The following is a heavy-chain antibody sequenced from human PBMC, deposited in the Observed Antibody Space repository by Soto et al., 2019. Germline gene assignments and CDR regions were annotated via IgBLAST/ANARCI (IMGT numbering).Heavy chain of an antibody. Sequence: GASVKVSCKASGYTFANYAIHWVRQAPGQRLEGMGWINVGNGNIKYSQKFKGRVTITRDTSATTAYMELSSLRSEDTAVYYCARCEQYYYDSSGYYYPSGYYYYGMDVWGQGTTVT. V-gene: IGHV1-3*01. CDR1: GYTFANYA. D-gene: IGHD3-22*01. CDR3: ARCEQYYYDSSGYYYPSGYYYYGMDV. CDR2: INVGNGNI. J-gene: IGHJ6*02.